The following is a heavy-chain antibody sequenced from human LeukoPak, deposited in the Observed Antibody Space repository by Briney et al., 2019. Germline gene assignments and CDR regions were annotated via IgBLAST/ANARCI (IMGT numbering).Heavy chain of an antibody. D-gene: IGHD6-13*01. Sequence: SDTLSLACAVSGSSISSSNWWGWXRQPPXKGLEWIGYIYYSGSAYYNPSLQSRVTMSVDTSQNQFSLKLSSVTAVDTAVYYCARNLLGIAAAESWGQGILVTVSS. CDR3: ARNLLGIAAAES. J-gene: IGHJ5*02. V-gene: IGHV4-28*01. CDR1: GSSISSSNW. CDR2: IYYSGSA.